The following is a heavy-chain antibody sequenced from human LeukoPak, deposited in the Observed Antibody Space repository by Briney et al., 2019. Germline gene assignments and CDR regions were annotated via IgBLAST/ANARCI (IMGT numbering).Heavy chain of an antibody. Sequence: GGSLRLSCAASGFTFSSYVMSWVRQAPGKGLEFVSAITSNGGSTYYADSVKGRFTISRDNSKNTLYLQMSSLRAEDTAVYYCVTVGMTSIWSYLRFDPRGQGTLVSVSS. CDR3: VTVGMTSIWSYLRFDP. J-gene: IGHJ5*02. CDR2: ITSNGGST. CDR1: GFTFSSYV. D-gene: IGHD1-26*01. V-gene: IGHV3-64D*08.